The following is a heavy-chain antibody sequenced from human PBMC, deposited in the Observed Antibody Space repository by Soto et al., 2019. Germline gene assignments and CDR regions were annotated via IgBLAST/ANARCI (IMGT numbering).Heavy chain of an antibody. V-gene: IGHV1-18*01. CDR1: GYTFTSYG. CDR2: ISAYNGNT. CDR3: ASGSMVRGVIITAHAFDI. D-gene: IGHD3-10*01. Sequence: ASVKVSCKASGYTFTSYGISWVRQAPGQGLEWMGWISAYNGNTNYAQKLQGRVTMTTDTSTSTAYMELGSLRSDDTAVDYCASGSMVRGVIITAHAFDIWGQGTMVTVSS. J-gene: IGHJ3*02.